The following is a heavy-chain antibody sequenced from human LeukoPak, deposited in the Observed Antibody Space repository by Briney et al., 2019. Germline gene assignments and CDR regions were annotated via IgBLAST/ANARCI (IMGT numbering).Heavy chain of an antibody. D-gene: IGHD2-2*01. CDR2: IYPGDSDT. V-gene: IGHV5-51*01. J-gene: IGHJ4*02. CDR1: GYSFTTYW. CDR3: ASPPTRECSSISCPLSY. Sequence: LGESLKISCKGSGYSFTTYWIAWVRQMPGKGLEWMGIIYPGDSDTRYSPSFQGQVTISVDKSVSAAYLQWSSLKASDTAMYYCASPPTRECSSISCPLSYWGQGTLVSVSS.